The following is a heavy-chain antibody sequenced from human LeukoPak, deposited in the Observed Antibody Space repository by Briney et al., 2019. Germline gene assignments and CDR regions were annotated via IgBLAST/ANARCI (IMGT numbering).Heavy chain of an antibody. D-gene: IGHD5-18*01. J-gene: IGHJ3*02. Sequence: GASVRLSCAASGFTFSNAWMTWVRQAPGKGLEWVGRINLKTAGGTTDYAAPVKGRFTISRDDSQNTLYLQMNSLRPEDTAIYYCAKGGYGIQLFWAFDIWGQGTIVTAS. CDR3: AKGGYGIQLFWAFDI. CDR1: GFTFSNAW. CDR2: INLKTAGGTT. V-gene: IGHV3-15*01.